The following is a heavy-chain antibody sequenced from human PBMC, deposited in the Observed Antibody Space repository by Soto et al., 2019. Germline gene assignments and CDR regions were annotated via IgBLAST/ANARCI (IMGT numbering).Heavy chain of an antibody. D-gene: IGHD6-13*01. J-gene: IGHJ4*02. V-gene: IGHV3-74*01. CDR2: INSDGSST. Sequence: GGSLRLSCAASGFTFSSYWMHWVHQAPGKGLVWVSRINSDGSSTSYADSVKGRFTISRDNAKNTLYLQMNSLRAEDTAVYYCAREGVAAAGEFDYWGQGTLVTVSS. CDR3: AREGVAAAGEFDY. CDR1: GFTFSSYW.